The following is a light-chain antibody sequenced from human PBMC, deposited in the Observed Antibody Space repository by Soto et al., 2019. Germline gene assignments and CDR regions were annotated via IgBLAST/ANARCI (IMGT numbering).Light chain of an antibody. Sequence: QAVLTQPPSASRSPGQSVTISCTGTSSDIGGYNYVSWYQQYPGKAPKLMIYGVTKRPSGVPDRFSGSRSDNTASLTVSVLQPEDEADYYCHSYAGSNNFRVVGGGTQL. CDR2: GVT. CDR1: SSDIGGYNY. J-gene: IGLJ2*01. V-gene: IGLV2-8*01. CDR3: HSYAGSNNFRV.